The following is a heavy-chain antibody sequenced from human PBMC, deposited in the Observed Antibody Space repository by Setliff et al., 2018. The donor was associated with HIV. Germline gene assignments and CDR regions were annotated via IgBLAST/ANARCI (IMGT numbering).Heavy chain of an antibody. J-gene: IGHJ4*02. Sequence: PGGSLRLSCAASGFTFSNCDMHWVRQAPGKGLVWVSRINSDGSSTTYADFVKGRFTISRDNAKNTLYLQMNSLRAEDTGVYYCARRAYCSSTTCFDNWGQGTLVTVSS. CDR3: ARRAYCSSTTCFDN. D-gene: IGHD2-2*01. CDR1: GFTFSNCD. V-gene: IGHV3-74*03. CDR2: INSDGSST.